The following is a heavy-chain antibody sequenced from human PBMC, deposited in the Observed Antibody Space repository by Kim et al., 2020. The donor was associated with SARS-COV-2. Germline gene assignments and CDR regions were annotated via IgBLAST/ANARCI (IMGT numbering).Heavy chain of an antibody. D-gene: IGHD3-10*01. Sequence: GGSLRLSCAASGFTFSSSCMHWVRQAPGKGLEWVSRIYSDGSSKYYADSVKGRFTISRDNAKNTLYLQMNSLRAEDTAVYYCAKAVHLGDYYG. CDR3: AKAVHLGDYYG. J-gene: IGHJ6*01. V-gene: IGHV3-74*01. CDR1: GFTFSSSC. CDR2: IYSDGSSK.